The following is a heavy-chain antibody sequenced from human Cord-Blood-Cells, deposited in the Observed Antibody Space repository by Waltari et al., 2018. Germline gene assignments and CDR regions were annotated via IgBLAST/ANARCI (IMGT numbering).Heavy chain of an antibody. Sequence: QLQLQESGPGLVKPSETLSLTCTVSGGSISSSSYYWGWIRQPPGKGLEWIGSIYYRGSTACTPSLKVRVTISVDTSKNQFSRKLSSLTAADTAVYYCARYGRFDYWGQGTLVTVSS. J-gene: IGHJ4*02. CDR3: ARYGRFDY. V-gene: IGHV4-39*01. CDR2: IYYRGST. CDR1: GGSISSSSYY. D-gene: IGHD1-26*01.